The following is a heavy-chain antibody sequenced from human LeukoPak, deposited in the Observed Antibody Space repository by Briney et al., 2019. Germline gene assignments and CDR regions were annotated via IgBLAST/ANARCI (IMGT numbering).Heavy chain of an antibody. CDR3: TTESYYYDSSGYYGTPD. D-gene: IGHD3-22*01. V-gene: IGHV3-15*01. J-gene: IGHJ4*02. Sequence: PGGSLRLSCAAPGFTFSNAWMSWVRQAPGKGLEWVGRIKSKTDGGTTDYAAPVKGRFTISRDDSKNTLYLQMNSLKTEDTAVYYCTTESYYYDSSGYYGTPDWGQGTLVTVSS. CDR1: GFTFSNAW. CDR2: IKSKTDGGTT.